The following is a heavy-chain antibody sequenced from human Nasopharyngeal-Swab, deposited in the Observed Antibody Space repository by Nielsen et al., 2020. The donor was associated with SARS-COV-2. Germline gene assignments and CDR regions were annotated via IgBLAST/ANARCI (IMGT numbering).Heavy chain of an antibody. J-gene: IGHJ4*02. Sequence: VRQAPGKGLEWVAVISYDGSNKYYADSVKGRFTISRDNSKNTLYLQMNSRRAEDTAVYYCASNGIRFLEWLLAQPLDYWGQGTLVTVSS. D-gene: IGHD3-3*01. V-gene: IGHV3-30-3*01. CDR2: ISYDGSNK. CDR3: ASNGIRFLEWLLAQPLDY.